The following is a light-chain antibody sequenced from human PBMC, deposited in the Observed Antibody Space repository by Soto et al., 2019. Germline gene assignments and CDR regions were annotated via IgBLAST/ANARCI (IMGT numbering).Light chain of an antibody. CDR3: SSSATSSTFVV. CDR2: EGN. J-gene: IGLJ2*01. CDR1: SSDVGSYNL. Sequence: QSALTQPASVSGSPGQSITISCTGTSSDVGSYNLVSWYQHHPGKAPKPMIFEGNKRPLGVSNRFSGSKSGNTASLTISGLQAEDEADYYCSSSATSSTFVVFGGGTQLTVL. V-gene: IGLV2-23*03.